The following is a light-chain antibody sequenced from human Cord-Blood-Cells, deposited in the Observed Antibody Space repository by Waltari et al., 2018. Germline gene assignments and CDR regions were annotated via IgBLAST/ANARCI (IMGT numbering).Light chain of an antibody. V-gene: IGKV1-5*01. CDR1: QSISSW. Sequence: IQITPSPSTLSASVGHRVPITCRASQSISSWLAWYQQKPGKAPKLLIYDASSLESGVPSRFSGSGSGTEFTLTISSLQPDDFATYYCQQYNSYSPLTFGGGTKVEIK. CDR3: QQYNSYSPLT. CDR2: DAS. J-gene: IGKJ4*01.